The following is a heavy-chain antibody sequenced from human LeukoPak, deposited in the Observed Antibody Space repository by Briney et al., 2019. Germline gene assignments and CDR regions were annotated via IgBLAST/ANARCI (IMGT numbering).Heavy chain of an antibody. CDR1: GYTFTSYG. CDR3: ARRGYCSGGSCYPVDY. D-gene: IGHD2-15*01. V-gene: IGHV1-18*01. J-gene: IGHJ4*02. Sequence: ASVKVSCKASGYTFTSYGISWVRQAPGQGLEWMGIINPSGGSTSYAQKLQGRVTMTTDTSTSTAYMELRSLRSDDTAVYYCARRGYCSGGSCYPVDYWGQGTLVTVSS. CDR2: INPSGGST.